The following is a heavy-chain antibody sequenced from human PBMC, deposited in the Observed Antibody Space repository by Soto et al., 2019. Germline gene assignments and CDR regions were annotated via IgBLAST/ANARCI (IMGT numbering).Heavy chain of an antibody. CDR1: GFTFSSYG. D-gene: IGHD6-13*01. J-gene: IGHJ6*02. CDR2: ISYDGSNK. V-gene: IGHV3-30*18. Sequence: PGGSLRLSCAASGFTFSSYGMHWVRQAPGKGLEWVAVISYDGSNKYYADSVKGRFTISRDNSKNTLYLQMNSLRAEDTAVYYCAKDGYSSSWEDYYYYGMDVWGQGTTVTVSS. CDR3: AKDGYSSSWEDYYYYGMDV.